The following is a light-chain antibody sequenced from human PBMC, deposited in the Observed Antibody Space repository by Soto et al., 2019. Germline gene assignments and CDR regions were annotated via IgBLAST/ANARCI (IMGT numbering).Light chain of an antibody. V-gene: IGKV2-28*01. Sequence: DIVVTQSTLSLPVTPGEPASISCRSSQSLLHSNGYNYLDWYLQKPGRTPELLIHGASRLQSGVPARFSGSGSGTDFTLSINSLQPEDFATYYCQQANSFPLTFGQGTRLEIK. CDR2: GAS. CDR3: QQANSFPLT. J-gene: IGKJ5*01. CDR1: QSLLHSNGYNY.